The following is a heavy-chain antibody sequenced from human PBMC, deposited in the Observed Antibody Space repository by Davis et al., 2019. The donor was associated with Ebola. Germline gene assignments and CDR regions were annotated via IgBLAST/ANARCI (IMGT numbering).Heavy chain of an antibody. CDR3: ARGFLYDILTGYDY. V-gene: IGHV3-33*01. CDR1: GFTFSSYG. D-gene: IGHD3-9*01. J-gene: IGHJ4*02. CDR2: IWYDGSNK. Sequence: GESLKIFCAASGFTFSSYGMHWVRQAPGKGLEWVAVIWYDGSNKYYADSVKGRFTISRDNSKNTLYLQMNSLRAEDTAVYYCARGFLYDILTGYDYWGQGTLVTVSS.